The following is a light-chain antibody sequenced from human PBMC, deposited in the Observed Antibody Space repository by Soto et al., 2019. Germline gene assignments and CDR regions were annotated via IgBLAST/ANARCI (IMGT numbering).Light chain of an antibody. CDR3: CSYVGATTYV. J-gene: IGLJ1*01. V-gene: IGLV2-23*01. CDR2: EGI. CDR1: SSSIGAYNV. Sequence: QSVLTQPASVSGSPGQSITISCSGTSSSIGAYNVVSWYQQHPGHAPKVIVYEGIKRPSGVSDRFSGSTSGSTASLTISGLQSEDEAEYFCCSYVGATTYVFGSGTKLTVL.